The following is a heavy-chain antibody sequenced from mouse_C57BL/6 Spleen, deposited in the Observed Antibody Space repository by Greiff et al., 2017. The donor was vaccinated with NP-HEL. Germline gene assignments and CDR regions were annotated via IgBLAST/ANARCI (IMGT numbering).Heavy chain of an antibody. CDR2: MEPSDSYT. CDR1: GYTFTSYW. CDR3: ARYSRYFDV. J-gene: IGHJ1*03. Sequence: QVQLQQPGAELVKPGASVKLSCKASGYTFTSYWMQWVKQRPGQGLEWIGEMEPSDSYTNYNQKFKGKATLTVDTSSSTAYMQLSSLTSEDAAVYYCARYSRYFDVWGTGTTVTVSS. V-gene: IGHV1-50*01.